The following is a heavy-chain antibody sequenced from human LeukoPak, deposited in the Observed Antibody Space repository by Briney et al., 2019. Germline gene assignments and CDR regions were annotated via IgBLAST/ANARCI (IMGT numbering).Heavy chain of an antibody. CDR1: GGSISSYY. CDR2: MYYSGST. V-gene: IGHV4-59*01. Sequence: SETLSLTCNVSGGSISSYYWSWIRQPPGKGLEWIGYMYYSGSTNYNPSLKSRVTISVDTSKNQFSLKLSSVTAADTAVYYCARWGPSYFDYWGQGTLVTVSS. CDR3: ARWGPSYFDY. D-gene: IGHD3-16*01. J-gene: IGHJ4*02.